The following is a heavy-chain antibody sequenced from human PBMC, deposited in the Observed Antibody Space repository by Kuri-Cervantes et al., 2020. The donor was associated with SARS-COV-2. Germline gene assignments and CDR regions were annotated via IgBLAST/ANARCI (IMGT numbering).Heavy chain of an antibody. CDR2: IYHSGST. D-gene: IGHD4-11*01. CDR3: ARTYDTVTGDAFDI. J-gene: IGHJ3*02. Sequence: GSLRLSCTVSGYSISSGYYWGWIRQPPGKGLEWIGSIYHSGSTYYNPSLKSRVTISADTSKNQFSLKLSSVTAADTAVYYCARTYDTVTGDAFDIWGQGTMVTVSS. CDR1: GYSISSGYY. V-gene: IGHV4-38-2*02.